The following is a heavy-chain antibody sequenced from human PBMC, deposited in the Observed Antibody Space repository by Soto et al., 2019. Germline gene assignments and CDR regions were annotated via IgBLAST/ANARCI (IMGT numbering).Heavy chain of an antibody. CDR1: GFTFSSYA. V-gene: IGHV3-23*01. CDR3: AKDAPNSGWYLNWFDP. CDR2: ISGSGGST. D-gene: IGHD6-19*01. Sequence: PGGSLRLSCAASGFTFSSYAVSWVRQAPGKGLEWVSAISGSGGSTYYADSVKGRFTISRDNSKNTLYLQMNSLRAEDTAVYYCAKDAPNSGWYLNWFDPWGQGTLVTVSS. J-gene: IGHJ5*02.